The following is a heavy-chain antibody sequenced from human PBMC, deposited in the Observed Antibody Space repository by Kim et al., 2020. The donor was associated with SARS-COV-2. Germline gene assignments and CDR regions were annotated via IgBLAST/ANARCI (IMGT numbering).Heavy chain of an antibody. V-gene: IGHV3-53*04. D-gene: IGHD1-26*01. CDR1: GFTVSSNY. J-gene: IGHJ3*02. CDR2: IYSGGST. CDR3: ARGFTSGSYYSYAFDI. Sequence: GGSLRLSCAASGFTVSSNYMSWVRQAPGKGLEWVSVIYSGGSTYYADSVKGRFTISRHNSKNTLYLQMNSLRAEDTAVYYCARGFTSGSYYSYAFDIWGQGTMVTVSS.